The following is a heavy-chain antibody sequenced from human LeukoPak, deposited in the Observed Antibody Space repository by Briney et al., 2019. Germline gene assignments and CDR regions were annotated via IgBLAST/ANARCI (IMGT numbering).Heavy chain of an antibody. CDR3: ARGYYYDSSGHDY. Sequence: SETLSLTCTVPGGSISSSSYYWGWIRQPPGKGLEWIGSIYYSGSTYYNPSLKSRVTISVDTSKNQFSLKLSSVTAADTAVYYCARGYYYDSSGHDYWGQGTLVTVSS. CDR1: GGSISSSSYY. J-gene: IGHJ4*02. D-gene: IGHD3-22*01. CDR2: IYYSGST. V-gene: IGHV4-39*01.